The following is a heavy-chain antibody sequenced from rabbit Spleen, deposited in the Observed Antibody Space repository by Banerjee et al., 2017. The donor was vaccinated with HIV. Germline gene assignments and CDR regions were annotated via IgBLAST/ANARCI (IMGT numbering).Heavy chain of an antibody. CDR1: GFSFSAYYW. D-gene: IGHD4-1*01. CDR3: ARRNTGDRVFDP. V-gene: IGHV1S45*01. CDR2: IGAGSSDST. J-gene: IGHJ2*01. Sequence: EESGGDLVKPEGSLTLTCTASGFSFSAYYWICWVRQAPGKGLEWIACIGAGSSDSTYYANWAKGRFTISKTSSTTVTLQMTSLTVADTATYFCARRNTGDRVFDPWGPGTLVTVS.